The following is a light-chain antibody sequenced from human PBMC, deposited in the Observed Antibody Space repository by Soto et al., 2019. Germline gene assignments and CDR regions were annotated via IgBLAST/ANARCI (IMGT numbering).Light chain of an antibody. CDR3: SSYTTSNTVV. V-gene: IGLV2-14*03. J-gene: IGLJ2*01. CDR1: SSDVAAHNF. CDR2: DVT. Sequence: QSALTQPASVSESPGQSITICCTGSSSDVAAHNFVSWYQHHPDKAPKLIIYDVTNRPSGVSNRFSGSKSGTTASLTISGLQAEDEADYYCSSYTTSNTVVFGGGTKVTVL.